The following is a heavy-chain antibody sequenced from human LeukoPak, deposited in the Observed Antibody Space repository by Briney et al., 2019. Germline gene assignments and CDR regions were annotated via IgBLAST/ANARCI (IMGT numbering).Heavy chain of an antibody. CDR2: IKPNSGGT. V-gene: IGHV1-2*02. CDR1: GYTFTGDY. Sequence: ASVKVSCKASGYTFTGDYMHWVRQAPGQGLEWMGWIKPNSGGTHYAQKFQGRVTMTRDTSFSTASMELSRLRSDDTAVYSCARDGYITGDSSGYGYYYYYYMDVWGKGTTVTVSS. J-gene: IGHJ6*03. D-gene: IGHD3-22*01. CDR3: ARDGYITGDSSGYGYYYYYYMDV.